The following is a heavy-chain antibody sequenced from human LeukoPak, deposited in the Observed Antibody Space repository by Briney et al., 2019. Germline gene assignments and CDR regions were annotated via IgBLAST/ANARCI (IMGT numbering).Heavy chain of an antibody. CDR2: IQQDGSEK. V-gene: IGHV3-7*04. D-gene: IGHD5-18*01. CDR3: ARYRGFSYGIDF. Sequence: AGGSLRLSCAASGFTFSDYWMSWVRQAPGKGLEWVANIQQDGSEKYYVDSVKGRFTISRDNAKKSLFLQVSSLRGEDTAVYYCARYRGFSYGIDFWGQGTLVTVSS. CDR1: GFTFSDYW. J-gene: IGHJ4*02.